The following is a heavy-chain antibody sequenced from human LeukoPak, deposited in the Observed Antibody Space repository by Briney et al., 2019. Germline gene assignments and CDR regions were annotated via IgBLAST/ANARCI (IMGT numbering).Heavy chain of an antibody. J-gene: IGHJ4*02. CDR2: IIPIFGTA. CDR1: GGTFSSYA. Sequence: SVKVSCKASGGTFSSYAISWVRQAPGQGLEWMGGIIPIFGTANYAQKFQGRVTITADESTSTAYMELSSLRSEDTAVYYCASYYYDSSGYYGFDYWGQGTLVTVSS. V-gene: IGHV1-69*13. CDR3: ASYYYDSSGYYGFDY. D-gene: IGHD3-22*01.